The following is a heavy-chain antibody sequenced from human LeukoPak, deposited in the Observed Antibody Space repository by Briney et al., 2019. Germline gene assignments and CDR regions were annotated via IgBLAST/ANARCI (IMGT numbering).Heavy chain of an antibody. V-gene: IGHV3-30*18. CDR1: GFNFSSYR. Sequence: PGGSLRLCCAASGFNFSSYRMQWVPQAPAKVLEWVAGISYDGRNKYYTDSVKGRFTISRDNSKNTLYLKMNSLNAEDTSVYYCAKEERYYGMDVWGQGTTVTVSS. CDR2: ISYDGRNK. J-gene: IGHJ6*02. CDR3: AKEERYYGMDV.